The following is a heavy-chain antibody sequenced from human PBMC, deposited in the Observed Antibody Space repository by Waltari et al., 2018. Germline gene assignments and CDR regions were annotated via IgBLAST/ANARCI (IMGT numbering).Heavy chain of an antibody. Sequence: QLQLQESGPGLVKPSETLSLTCTVSGGSISSSRYYWGWIRQPPGKGLEWIGSIYYSGSTYYNPSLKSRVTISVDTSKNQFSLKLSSVTAADTAVYYCASRGVYCSSTSCSEVWGQGTLVTVSS. CDR3: ASRGVYCSSTSCSEV. V-gene: IGHV4-39*01. CDR1: GGSISSSRYY. D-gene: IGHD2-2*01. CDR2: IYYSGST. J-gene: IGHJ4*02.